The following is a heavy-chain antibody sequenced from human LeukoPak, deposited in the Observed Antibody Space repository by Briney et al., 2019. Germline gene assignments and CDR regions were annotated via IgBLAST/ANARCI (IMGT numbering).Heavy chain of an antibody. Sequence: GGSLRLSCAASGFTFSSYWMSWVRQAPGEGLEWVATIKQDGSEKYYADSVKGRFTISRDNAKNSLYLQMNSLRAKDTAVYYCARDRYSSSPNWFDPWGQGTLVTVSS. CDR3: ARDRYSSSPNWFDP. CDR2: IKQDGSEK. D-gene: IGHD6-13*01. J-gene: IGHJ5*02. V-gene: IGHV3-7*05. CDR1: GFTFSSYW.